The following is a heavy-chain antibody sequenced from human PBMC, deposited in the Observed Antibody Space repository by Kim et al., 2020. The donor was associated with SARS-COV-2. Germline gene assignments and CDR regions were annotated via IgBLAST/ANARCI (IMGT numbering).Heavy chain of an antibody. Sequence: GGSLRLSCAASGFTFSNAWMSWVRQAPGKGLEWVGRIKSKTDGGTTDYAAPVKGRFTISRDDSKNTLYLQMNSLKTEDTAVYYCTTAYYGSGSYYNGVRYWGQGTLVTVSS. D-gene: IGHD3-10*01. J-gene: IGHJ4*02. CDR1: GFTFSNAW. CDR2: IKSKTDGGTT. V-gene: IGHV3-15*01. CDR3: TTAYYGSGSYYNGVRY.